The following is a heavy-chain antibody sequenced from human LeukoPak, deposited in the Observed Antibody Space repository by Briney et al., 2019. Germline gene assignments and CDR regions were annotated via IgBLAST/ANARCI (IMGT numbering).Heavy chain of an antibody. Sequence: SVKVSCKASGGTFSSYAISWVRQAPGQGLEWMGGTIPIFGTANYAQKFQGRVTITADESTSTAYMELSSLRSDDTAVYYCARYSSSSSYYYYMDVWGKGTTVTVSS. D-gene: IGHD6-6*01. J-gene: IGHJ6*03. CDR1: GGTFSSYA. CDR3: ARYSSSSSYYYYMDV. CDR2: TIPIFGTA. V-gene: IGHV1-69*13.